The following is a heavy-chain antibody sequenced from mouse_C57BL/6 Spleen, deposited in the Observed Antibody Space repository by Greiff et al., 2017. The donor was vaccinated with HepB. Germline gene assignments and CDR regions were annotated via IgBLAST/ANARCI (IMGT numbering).Heavy chain of an antibody. J-gene: IGHJ4*01. V-gene: IGHV2-6-1*01. CDR2: IWSDGST. D-gene: IGHD1-1*01. Sequence: VKLVESGPGLVAPSQSLSITCTVSGFSLTSYGVHWVRQPPGKGLEWLVVIWSDGSTTYNSALKSRLSISKDNSKSQVFLKMNSLQTDDTAMYYCARHEGTTVPYYYAMDYWGQGTSVTVSS. CDR3: ARHEGTTVPYYYAMDY. CDR1: GFSLTSYG.